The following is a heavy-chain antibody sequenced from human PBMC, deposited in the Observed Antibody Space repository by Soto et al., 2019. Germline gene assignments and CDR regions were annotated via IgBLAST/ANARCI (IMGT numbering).Heavy chain of an antibody. D-gene: IGHD3-10*01. CDR2: IYSGGST. V-gene: IGHV3-53*02. CDR1: GFTVSSNY. Sequence: EVQLVETGGGLIQPGGSLRLSCAASGFTVSSNYMSWVRQAPGKGLEWVSVIYSGGSTYYADSVKGRFTISRDKSKNTLYLQMNSLRAADTAVYYCASGSRGNSFDYWGQGTLVTVSS. CDR3: ASGSRGNSFDY. J-gene: IGHJ4*02.